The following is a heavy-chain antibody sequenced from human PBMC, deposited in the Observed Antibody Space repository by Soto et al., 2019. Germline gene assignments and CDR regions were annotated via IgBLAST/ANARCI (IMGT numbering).Heavy chain of an antibody. J-gene: IGHJ6*01. CDR1: GYTFTSYD. V-gene: IGHV1-8*01. Sequence: ASVKVSCKASGYTFTSYDMNWVRQATVQVLEWMVCMNPNSGNTGCAQKFQGRVTMTRNTSISTAYMQLSRLRSEDTAVYYCARVPYGGSTYDRVRYYGMAFWGQGTTVTVSS. CDR2: MNPNSGNT. D-gene: IGHD2-15*01. CDR3: ARVPYGGSTYDRVRYYGMAF.